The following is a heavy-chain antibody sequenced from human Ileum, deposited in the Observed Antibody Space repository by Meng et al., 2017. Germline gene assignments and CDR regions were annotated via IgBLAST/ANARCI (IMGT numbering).Heavy chain of an antibody. CDR3: ARVELTDTAMGRGWFDP. V-gene: IGHV1-69*06. CDR1: GGTFSSDA. J-gene: IGHJ5*02. CDR2: IIPIFGTA. Sequence: QGPLVEFGAWVQKPGSSVKCCCKASGGTFSSDAISWVRQAPGQGLEWMGGIIPIFGTANYAQKFQGRVTITADKSTSTAYMELSSLRSEDTAVYYCARVELTDTAMGRGWFDPWGQGTLVTVSS. D-gene: IGHD5-18*01.